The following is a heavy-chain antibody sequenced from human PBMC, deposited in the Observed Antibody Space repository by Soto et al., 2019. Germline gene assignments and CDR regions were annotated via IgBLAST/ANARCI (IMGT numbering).Heavy chain of an antibody. D-gene: IGHD5-12*01. CDR1: GDSISSYY. J-gene: IGHJ3*01. Sequence: SETLSLTCTVSGDSISSYYWSWIRQPPGKGLEWIGYAYYGGNTNYIPSLKSRVTISVDTSKSQFALKLNSVTGAYTAVYYCAKHLSAWLRMEAFDVWGPGTMVTVSS. CDR2: AYYGGNT. CDR3: AKHLSAWLRMEAFDV. V-gene: IGHV4-59*08.